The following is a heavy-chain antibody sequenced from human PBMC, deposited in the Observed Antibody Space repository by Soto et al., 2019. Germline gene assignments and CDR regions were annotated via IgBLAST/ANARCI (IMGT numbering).Heavy chain of an antibody. CDR3: STISGSYSISYYYYGMDV. V-gene: IGHV1-46*01. Sequence: ASVKVSCKASGYTFTSYYMHWVRQAPGQGLEWMGIINPSGGSTSYAQKFQGRVTMTRDTSTSTVYMELSSLRSEDTAVSYCSTISGSYSISYYYYGMDVXGQGTTVTVSS. J-gene: IGHJ6*02. CDR1: GYTFTSYY. D-gene: IGHD1-26*01. CDR2: INPSGGST.